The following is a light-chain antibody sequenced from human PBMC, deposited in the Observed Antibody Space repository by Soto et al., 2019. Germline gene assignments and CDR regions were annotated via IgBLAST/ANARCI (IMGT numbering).Light chain of an antibody. V-gene: IGLV2-23*02. CDR2: EVI. Sequence: VLTQGAAGSGSPGQSMTISCTETSSDVGTFNLVSWYQQHPGKAPRLMICEVIKRPSGVSNRFSGSKSGNTASLTISGLQAEDEADYYCCSYVGSSVYVFGTGTKVTV. CDR1: SSDVGTFNL. CDR3: CSYVGSSVYV. J-gene: IGLJ1*01.